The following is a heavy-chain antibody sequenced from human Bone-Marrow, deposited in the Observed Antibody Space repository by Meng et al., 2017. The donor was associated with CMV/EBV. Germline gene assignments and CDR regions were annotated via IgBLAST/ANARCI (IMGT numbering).Heavy chain of an antibody. CDR1: GYSFTSCW. J-gene: IGHJ4*02. Sequence: KVSCKGSGYSFTSCWIGWVRQMPGKGLEWMGIIYPGDSDTRYSPSFQGQVTISADKSISTAYLQWSSLKASDTAMYYCARGTTGTTSYFDYWGQGTLVTVSS. D-gene: IGHD1-1*01. CDR3: ARGTTGTTSYFDY. CDR2: IYPGDSDT. V-gene: IGHV5-51*01.